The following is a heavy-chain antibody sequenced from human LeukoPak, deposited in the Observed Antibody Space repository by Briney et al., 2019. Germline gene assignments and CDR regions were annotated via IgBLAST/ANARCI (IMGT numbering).Heavy chain of an antibody. CDR2: ISGSGGST. V-gene: IGHV3-23*01. CDR1: GFTFSSYS. CDR3: AKSSGSYLVDAFDI. J-gene: IGHJ3*02. Sequence: GGSLTLSCAASGFTFSSYSMNWVRQAPGKGLEWVSAISGSGGSTYYADSVKGRFTISRDNSKNTLYLQMNSLRAEDTAVYYCAKSSGSYLVDAFDIWGQGTMVTVS. D-gene: IGHD1-26*01.